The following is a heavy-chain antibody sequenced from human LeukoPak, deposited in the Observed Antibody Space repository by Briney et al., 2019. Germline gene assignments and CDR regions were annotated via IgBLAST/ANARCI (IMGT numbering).Heavy chain of an antibody. CDR2: IWYDGSNK. CDR1: GFIFSSYG. D-gene: IGHD3-16*01. J-gene: IGHJ4*02. Sequence: GGSLRLSCAASGFIFSSYGMHWVRQAPGRGLEWVAVIWYDGSNKYYADSVKGRFTISRDNSENRLYLQMNSLRAEDTAVYYCATERGGGSYVFDSWGQGTLVTVSS. V-gene: IGHV3-33*01. CDR3: ATERGGGSYVFDS.